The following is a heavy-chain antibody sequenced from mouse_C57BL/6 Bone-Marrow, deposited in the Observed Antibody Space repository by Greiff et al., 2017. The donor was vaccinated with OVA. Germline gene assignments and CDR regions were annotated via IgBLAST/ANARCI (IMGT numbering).Heavy chain of an antibody. CDR3: AKGPVVAPDY. Sequence: EVKLQQSGPELVKPGASVKISCKASGYTFTDYYMNWVKQSHGKSLEWIGDINPNNGGTSYNQKFKGKATLTVDKSSSTAYMELRSLTSEDSAVYYCAKGPVVAPDYWGKGTTLTVSS. V-gene: IGHV1-26*01. CDR2: INPNNGGT. CDR1: GYTFTDYY. D-gene: IGHD1-1*01. J-gene: IGHJ2*01.